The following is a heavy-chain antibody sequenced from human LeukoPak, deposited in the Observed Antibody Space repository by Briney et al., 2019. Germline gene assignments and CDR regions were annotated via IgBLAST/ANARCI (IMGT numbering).Heavy chain of an antibody. Sequence: PSETLSLTCTVSGGSISSYYWSWIRQPAGKGLEWIGRIYTSGSTNYNPSLKSRVTMSVDTSKNQFSLKLSSVTAADTAVYYCARVKEGVGATRFPPYYYYMDVWGKGTTVTISS. J-gene: IGHJ6*03. CDR1: GGSISSYY. CDR3: ARVKEGVGATRFPPYYYYMDV. CDR2: IYTSGST. V-gene: IGHV4-4*07. D-gene: IGHD1-26*01.